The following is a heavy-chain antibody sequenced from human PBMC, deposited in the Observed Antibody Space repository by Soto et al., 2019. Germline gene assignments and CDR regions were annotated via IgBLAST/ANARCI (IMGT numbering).Heavy chain of an antibody. Sequence: QVQLVESGGGVVQPGRSLRLSCAASGFTFSSYGMHWVRQAPGKGLEGVAVIWYDGSNKYYADSVKGRFTISRDNSKNTLYLQMYSLRAEATAVYYCAIDLATLRPRLDYWGQGTLVTVSS. V-gene: IGHV3-33*01. CDR1: GFTFSSYG. CDR2: IWYDGSNK. J-gene: IGHJ4*02. CDR3: AIDLATLRPRLDY.